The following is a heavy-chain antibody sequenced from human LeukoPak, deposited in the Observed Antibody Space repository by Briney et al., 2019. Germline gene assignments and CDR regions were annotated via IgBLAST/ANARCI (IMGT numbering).Heavy chain of an antibody. J-gene: IGHJ4*02. CDR1: GFTFSSYA. V-gene: IGHV3-30-3*01. D-gene: IGHD1-26*01. CDR2: ISYDGSNK. CDR3: AREVSGSSYFDY. Sequence: PGRSLRLSCAASGFTFSSYAMHWVRQAPGKGLEWVAVISYDGSNKYYADSVKGRFTISRDNAKNTLYLQMNSLSAEDTAVYYCAREVSGSSYFDYWGQGTQVTVSS.